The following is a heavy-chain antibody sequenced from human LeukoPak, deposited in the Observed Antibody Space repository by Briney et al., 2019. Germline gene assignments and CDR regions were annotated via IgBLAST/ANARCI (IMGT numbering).Heavy chain of an antibody. CDR2: IIPIFGTA. CDR3: ARGAVSSSEYYYMDV. Sequence: SVKVSCKASGYTFTAYFMHWVRQAPGQGLEWMGGIIPIFGTANYAQKFQGRVTITTDESTSTAYMELSSLRSEDTAVYYCARGAVSSSEYYYMDVWGKGTTVTVSS. D-gene: IGHD6-6*01. J-gene: IGHJ6*03. CDR1: GYTFTAYF. V-gene: IGHV1-69*05.